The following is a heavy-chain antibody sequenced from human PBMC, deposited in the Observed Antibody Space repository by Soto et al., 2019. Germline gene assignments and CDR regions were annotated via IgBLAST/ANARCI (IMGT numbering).Heavy chain of an antibody. V-gene: IGHV3-11*01. J-gene: IGHJ6*03. CDR1: GFTFSDYY. CDR2: ISSSGSTI. CDR3: ARDEQWLEQYYYYYYYMDV. Sequence: QVQLVESGGGLVKPGGSLRLSCAASGFTFSDYYMSWIRQAPGKGLEWVSYISSSGSTIYYADSVKGRFTISRDNDKNSLYLQMNSLRAEDTAVYYCARDEQWLEQYYYYYYYMDVWGKGTTVTVSS. D-gene: IGHD6-19*01.